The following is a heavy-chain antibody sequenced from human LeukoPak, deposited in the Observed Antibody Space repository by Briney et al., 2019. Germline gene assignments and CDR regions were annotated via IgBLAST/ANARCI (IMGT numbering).Heavy chain of an antibody. D-gene: IGHD3-22*01. CDR2: INPSGGST. CDR1: GYTFTSYG. CDR3: ARGIPYYYDSSGYLRWYFDY. Sequence: GASVKVSCKASGYTFTSYGISWVRQAPGQGLEWMGIINPSGGSTSYAQKFQGRVTMTRDTSTSTAYMELRSLRSDDTAVYYCARGIPYYYDSSGYLRWYFDYWGQGTLVTVSS. J-gene: IGHJ4*02. V-gene: IGHV1-46*01.